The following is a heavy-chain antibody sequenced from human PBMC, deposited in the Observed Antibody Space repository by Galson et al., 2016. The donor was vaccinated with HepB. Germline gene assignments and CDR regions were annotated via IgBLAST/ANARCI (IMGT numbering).Heavy chain of an antibody. CDR3: TKQLGDYPAFDS. CDR2: ISRTSGSI. Sequence: SLRLSCAASGFTFSNYAMTWARPAPGRGLEWVSGISRTSGSIFYADSVKGRFTISRDNSRSTLYLQMHSLRADDTAIYYCTKQLGDYPAFDSWGQGTMVTVSS. CDR1: GFTFSNYA. D-gene: IGHD4-17*01. V-gene: IGHV3-23*01. J-gene: IGHJ3*02.